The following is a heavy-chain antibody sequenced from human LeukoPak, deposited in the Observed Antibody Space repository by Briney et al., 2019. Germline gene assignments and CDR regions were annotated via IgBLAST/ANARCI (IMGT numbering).Heavy chain of an antibody. CDR3: ARRCECYDFSDAFDI. V-gene: IGHV4-30-2*01. J-gene: IGHJ3*02. Sequence: SETLSLTCTVSGGSISSGGYYWSWIRQPPGKGLEWIGYIYHSGSTYYNPSLKSRVTISVDRSKNQFSLKLSSVTAADTAVYYCARRCECYDFSDAFDIWGQGTTVTVSS. CDR1: GGSISSGGYY. CDR2: IYHSGST. D-gene: IGHD3-3*01.